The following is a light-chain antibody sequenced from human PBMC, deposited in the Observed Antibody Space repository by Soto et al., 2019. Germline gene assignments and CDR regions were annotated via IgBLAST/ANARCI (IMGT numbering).Light chain of an antibody. CDR3: CSYATSSSYV. CDR2: DVS. V-gene: IGLV2-14*01. Sequence: QSVLTQPASVSGSPGQSITISCTGTSSDVGGYIYVSWYQQHPGKAPKLMIYDVSSRPSGVSHRFSGSKSGNTASLTISGLQAEDEADYCCCSYATSSSYVFGTGTKLTVL. J-gene: IGLJ1*01. CDR1: SSDVGGYIY.